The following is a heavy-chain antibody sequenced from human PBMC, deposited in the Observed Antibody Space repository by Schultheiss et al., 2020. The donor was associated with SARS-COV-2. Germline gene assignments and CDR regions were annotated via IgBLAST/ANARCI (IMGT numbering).Heavy chain of an antibody. J-gene: IGHJ6*03. D-gene: IGHD2-2*01. CDR1: GYSFTSYW. CDR2: IYPGDSDT. CDR3: ARLPTRLSYYYYYMDV. V-gene: IGHV5-51*01. Sequence: GESLKISCKGSGYSFTSYWIGWVRQMPGKGLEWMGIIYPGDSDTRYSPSFQGQVTISADKSISTSYLQWSSLKASDTAMYYCARLPTRLSYYYYYMDVWGQGTTVTVSS.